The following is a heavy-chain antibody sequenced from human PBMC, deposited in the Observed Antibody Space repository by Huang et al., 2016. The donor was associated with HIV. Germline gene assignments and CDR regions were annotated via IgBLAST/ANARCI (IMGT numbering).Heavy chain of an antibody. CDR3: AEGSGYDY. V-gene: IGHV4-34*01. CDR1: GGSLSVSY. CDR2: INHIGST. D-gene: IGHD3-22*01. Sequence: QVQLQQWGARLLKPSEPPSLTCAVYGGSLSVSYWSWIRQPPGKGLEWIGEINHIGSTTYNPSLKSRVTISVDTSQNQFSLRLSSVTAADTAVYYCAEGSGYDYWGQGTLVTVST. J-gene: IGHJ4*02.